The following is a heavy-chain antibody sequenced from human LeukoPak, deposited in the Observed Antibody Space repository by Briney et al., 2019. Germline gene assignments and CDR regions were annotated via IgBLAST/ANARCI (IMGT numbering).Heavy chain of an antibody. CDR3: AREDAPYCSSTSCYYYYGMDV. D-gene: IGHD2-2*01. CDR1: GFTFSSYA. CDR2: ISYDGSNK. Sequence: GGSLRLSCAASGFTFSSYAMHWVRQAPGKGLEWVAVISYDGSNKYYADSVKGRFTISRDNSKNTLYLQMNSLRAEDTAVYYCAREDAPYCSSTSCYYYYGMDVWGQGTLVTVSS. J-gene: IGHJ6*02. V-gene: IGHV3-30*04.